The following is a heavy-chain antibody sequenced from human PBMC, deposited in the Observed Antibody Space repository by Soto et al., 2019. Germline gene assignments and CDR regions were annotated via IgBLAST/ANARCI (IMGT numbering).Heavy chain of an antibody. Sequence: EVQLVESGGDLVQPGGSLRLSCAASGFTFSNYWMSWVRQAPGKGLEWVANINQDGSEKYSVDSVKGRFTISRDNAKNSLYLQMNRLRAEDTAVYYCARDNSAYCGGDCYSLLDYWGQGTLVTVSS. D-gene: IGHD2-21*02. CDR3: ARDNSAYCGGDCYSLLDY. CDR1: GFTFSNYW. V-gene: IGHV3-7*04. CDR2: INQDGSEK. J-gene: IGHJ4*02.